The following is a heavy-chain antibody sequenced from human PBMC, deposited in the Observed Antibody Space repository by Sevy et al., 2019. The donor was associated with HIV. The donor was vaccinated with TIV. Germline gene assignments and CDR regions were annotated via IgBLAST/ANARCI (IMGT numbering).Heavy chain of an antibody. Sequence: GESLKISCKVSGYSFTSYWIAWVRQMPGKGLEWMGIMYPGDSDTRYSPSFQGQVTISADKSTSTAYLHWSSLKASDTAMYYCARPRITSAGYFDYWGQGTLVTVSS. CDR2: MYPGDSDT. CDR3: ARPRITSAGYFDY. CDR1: GYSFTSYW. D-gene: IGHD6-13*01. J-gene: IGHJ4*02. V-gene: IGHV5-51*01.